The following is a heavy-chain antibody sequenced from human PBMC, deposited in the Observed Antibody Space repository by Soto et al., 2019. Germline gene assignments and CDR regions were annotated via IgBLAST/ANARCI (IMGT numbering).Heavy chain of an antibody. CDR3: ARVFDWSYVNCRPCDAFAI. D-gene: IGHD1-26*01. V-gene: IGHV3-33*01. CDR1: GFTFSNYG. Sequence: QVRLVESGGGVVQPGRSLRLSCAASGFTFSNYGMHWVRQAPGKGLEWVALIWFDGSNKYYVDSVKGRFTISRDNSKNILYPQMDSLKAEDTAVYYCARVFDWSYVNCRPCDAFAIWGQGTMVTFSS. J-gene: IGHJ3*02. CDR2: IWFDGSNK.